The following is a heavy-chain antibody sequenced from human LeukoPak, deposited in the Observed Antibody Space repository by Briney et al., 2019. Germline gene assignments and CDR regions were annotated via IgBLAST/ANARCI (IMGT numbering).Heavy chain of an antibody. CDR2: ISGTSNYI. D-gene: IGHD6-19*01. CDR1: GFTFNIYS. V-gene: IGHV3-21*01. Sequence: GGSLRLSCAASGFTFNIYSMNWVRQAPGKGLEWVSSISGTSNYIYYADSVKGRFTISRDNAKNSLYLQMNSLRDEDTAVYYCARGFSSGRGAFDYWGQGTLVTVSS. CDR3: ARGFSSGRGAFDY. J-gene: IGHJ4*02.